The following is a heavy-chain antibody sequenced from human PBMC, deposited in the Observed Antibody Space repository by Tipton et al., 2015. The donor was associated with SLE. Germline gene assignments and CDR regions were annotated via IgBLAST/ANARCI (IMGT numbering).Heavy chain of an antibody. Sequence: LRLSCAVYGGSFSGYYWSWIRQPPGKGLEWIGEINHSGSTTYNPSLKSRVTISVDTSKNQFSQKLSSVTAADTAVYYCARGPGPIAPGRAFDIWGQGTMVTVPS. CDR1: GGSFSGYY. V-gene: IGHV4-34*01. CDR2: INHSGST. J-gene: IGHJ3*02. CDR3: ARGPGPIAPGRAFDI. D-gene: IGHD6-13*01.